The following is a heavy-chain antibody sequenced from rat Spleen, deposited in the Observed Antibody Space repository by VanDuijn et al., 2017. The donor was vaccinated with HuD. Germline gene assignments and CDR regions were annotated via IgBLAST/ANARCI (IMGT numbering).Heavy chain of an antibody. CDR2: INSAGST. D-gene: IGHD1-12*03. J-gene: IGHJ4*01. V-gene: IGHV3-3*01. CDR1: GYSISSSYR. CDR3: ARWNYDGYYRDVMDA. Sequence: VQLQESGPGLVKPSQSLSLTCSVTGYSISSSYRWNWIRKFPGNKLEWMGYINSAGSTNYNPSLKSRISITRDTSKNQFFLQVNSVTTEDTATYYCARWNYDGYYRDVMDAWGQGASVTVSS.